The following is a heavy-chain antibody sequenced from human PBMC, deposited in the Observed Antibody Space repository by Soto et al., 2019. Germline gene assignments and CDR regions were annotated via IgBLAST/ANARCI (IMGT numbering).Heavy chain of an antibody. Sequence: QLQLQESGPGLVKPSETLSLTCTVSGGSISSSSYYWGWIRQPPGKGLEWIGSIYYSGSTYYNPSLESRVTISVDTSKNQFSLKLSSVTAADTAVYYCARRPGGIAAAGDDYWGQGTLVTVSS. D-gene: IGHD6-13*01. CDR2: IYYSGST. CDR1: GGSISSSSYY. V-gene: IGHV4-39*01. J-gene: IGHJ4*02. CDR3: ARRPGGIAAAGDDY.